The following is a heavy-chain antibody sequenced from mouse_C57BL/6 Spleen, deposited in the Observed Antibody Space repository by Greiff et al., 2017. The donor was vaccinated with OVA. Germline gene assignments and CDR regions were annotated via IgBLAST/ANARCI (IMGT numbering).Heavy chain of an antibody. D-gene: IGHD3-2*02. CDR1: YFAFMASA. V-gene: IGHV1-49*01. Sequence: RVESGAELVRPGSSVKLSCKDSYFAFMASAMHWVKQRPGHGLEWIGSFTMYSDATECSENFKGKATLTANTSSSTAYMELSSLTSEDSAVYYCARGGTAQAVYAMDYWGQGTSVTVSS. CDR3: ARGGTAQAVYAMDY. J-gene: IGHJ4*01. CDR2: FTMYSDAT.